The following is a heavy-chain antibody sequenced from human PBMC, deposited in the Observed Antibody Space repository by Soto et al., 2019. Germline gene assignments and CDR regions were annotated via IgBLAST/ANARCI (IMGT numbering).Heavy chain of an antibody. V-gene: IGHV4-59*01. J-gene: IGHJ4*02. CDR2: IYYSGST. Sequence: SETLSLTCTVSGGSISSYYWSWIRQPPGKGLEWIGYIYYSGSTNYNPSLKSRVTISVDTSKNQFSLKLSSVTAADTAVYYCARVGGYCSSTSCLPSFDYWGQGTLVTVSS. CDR1: GGSISSYY. D-gene: IGHD2-2*01. CDR3: ARVGGYCSSTSCLPSFDY.